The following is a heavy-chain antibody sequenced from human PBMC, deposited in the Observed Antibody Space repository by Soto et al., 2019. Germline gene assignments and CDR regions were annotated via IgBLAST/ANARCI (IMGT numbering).Heavy chain of an antibody. Sequence: SVKDSRKAPVGTFSRHAIRWVRQAPGQGFEWMGGIIPMSDTARNAQKFQGRVTITADESTTKAYMELSSLRSEDTAVYYCARDPALRIVGPTDGMDLWGQGTTVTVSS. CDR3: ARDPALRIVGPTDGMDL. CDR2: IIPMSDTA. J-gene: IGHJ6*02. V-gene: IGHV1-69*13. D-gene: IGHD1-26*01. CDR1: VGTFSRHA.